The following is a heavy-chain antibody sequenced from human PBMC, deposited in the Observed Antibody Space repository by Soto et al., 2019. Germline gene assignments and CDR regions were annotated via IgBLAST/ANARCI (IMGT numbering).Heavy chain of an antibody. D-gene: IGHD3-22*01. CDR3: AKDLRGVGDNSRYYFDAFDI. CDR1: GFTFGNYA. CDR2: IRGSGGLT. Sequence: EVQLLESGGGLVQPGGSLRLSCAASGFTFGNYAMSWVRQAPGKGLEWVLSIRGSGGLTYCVDSVKGRFTISRDNSKNTLYLQMNSLRAEDTAVYYCAKDLRGVGDNSRYYFDAFDIWGQGTKVTVSS. V-gene: IGHV3-23*01. J-gene: IGHJ3*02.